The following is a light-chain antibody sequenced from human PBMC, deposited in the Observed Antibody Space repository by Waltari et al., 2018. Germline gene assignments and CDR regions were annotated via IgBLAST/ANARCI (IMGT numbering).Light chain of an antibody. CDR1: QNILTY. V-gene: IGKV1-39*01. J-gene: IGKJ4*01. Sequence: DIQMTQSPPSLSASVGDRVTITCRASQNILTYLNWYQQTPGKAPRLLIYAAYTLRSGVPARFSASGSGTNFTLTISSLQPEDFATFYCQQTYSDPRTFGGGTKV. CDR3: QQTYSDPRT. CDR2: AAY.